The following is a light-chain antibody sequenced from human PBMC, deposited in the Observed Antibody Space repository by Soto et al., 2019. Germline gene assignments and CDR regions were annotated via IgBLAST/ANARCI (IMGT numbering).Light chain of an antibody. CDR3: QQYNNWPRT. V-gene: IGKV3-15*01. CDR2: GAY. J-gene: IGKJ1*01. Sequence: ELVFTQSPVTLSLSPGERATLSCRASQSVSSNLAWYQQKPGQAHRLLIYGAYTRATGIPARFSGSGSGTEFTLTIRSLQSEDFAVYYCQQYNNWPRTFGQGTKVDI. CDR1: QSVSSN.